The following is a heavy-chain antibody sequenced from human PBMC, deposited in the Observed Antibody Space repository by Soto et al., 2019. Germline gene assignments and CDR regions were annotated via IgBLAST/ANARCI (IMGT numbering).Heavy chain of an antibody. CDR1: GGSISSGGYS. CDR2: IYHSGST. D-gene: IGHD6-13*01. V-gene: IGHV4-30-2*01. J-gene: IGHJ5*02. CDR3: ARVIAATDTISVWFDP. Sequence: SETLSLTCAVSGGSISSGGYSWSWIRQPPGKGLEWIGYIYHSGSTYHNPSLKSRVTISVDRSKNQFSLKLNSVTAADTAVYYCARVIAATDTISVWFDPWGQGTLVTVSS.